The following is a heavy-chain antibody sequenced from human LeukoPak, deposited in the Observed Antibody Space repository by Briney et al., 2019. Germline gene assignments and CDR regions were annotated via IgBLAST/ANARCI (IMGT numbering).Heavy chain of an antibody. J-gene: IGHJ3*02. D-gene: IGHD7-27*01. Sequence: ASVKVSCKASGYTFTAYYMHWVRQAPGQGLEWMGWINPKSGDTNYAQSFQGRVSMTRDTSISTAYMELSRVRSDDTAVYYCARGDGDGPARRAFDIWGQGTMVTVAS. CDR1: GYTFTAYY. V-gene: IGHV1-2*02. CDR2: INPKSGDT. CDR3: ARGDGDGPARRAFDI.